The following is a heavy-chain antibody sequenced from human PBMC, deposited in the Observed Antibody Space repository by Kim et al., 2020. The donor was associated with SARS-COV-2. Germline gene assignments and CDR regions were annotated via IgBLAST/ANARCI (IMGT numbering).Heavy chain of an antibody. J-gene: IGHJ4*02. Sequence: ADSVQGRFTISRDNSKNTLYLQMNSLRAEDTAVYDCASDRQGLPKEVIDDWGQGTLVTVSS. CDR3: ASDRQGLPKEVIDD. V-gene: IGHV3-30*01. D-gene: IGHD6-19*01.